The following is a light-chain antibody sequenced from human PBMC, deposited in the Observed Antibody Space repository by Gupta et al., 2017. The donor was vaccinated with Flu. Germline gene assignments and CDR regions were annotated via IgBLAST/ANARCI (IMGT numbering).Light chain of an antibody. CDR2: TAY. CDR1: QDVNNY. J-gene: IGKJ2*03. Sequence: QLTQSPSSLSASVGDRVTIACRASQDVNNYVALYQQKPGKAPKSRIYTAYSLQSGVPSRFSGSGSGTDFTLSISGLQPEDFATYFCQQYHTFPYSFGQGT. V-gene: IGKV1-16*01. CDR3: QQYHTFPYS.